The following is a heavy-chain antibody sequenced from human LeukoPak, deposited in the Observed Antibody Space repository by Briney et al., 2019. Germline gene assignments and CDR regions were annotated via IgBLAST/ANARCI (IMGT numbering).Heavy chain of an antibody. D-gene: IGHD1-26*01. CDR2: IYYNGNT. V-gene: IGHV4-59*01. CDR1: DGSINSYY. Sequence: SETLSLTCSVSDGSINSYYWNWIRRPPGQGLEWIGYIYYNGNTNYSPSLKSRVTMSVDTSKNLFSLKVSSVTAADTAVYHCARGRSNYYGMDVWGQGTTVTVSS. CDR3: ARGRSNYYGMDV. J-gene: IGHJ6*02.